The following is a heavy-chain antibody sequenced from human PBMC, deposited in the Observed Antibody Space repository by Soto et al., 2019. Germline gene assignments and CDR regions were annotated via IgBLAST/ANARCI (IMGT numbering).Heavy chain of an antibody. CDR3: ARGVAGWRIGDSGTFFDY. D-gene: IGHD3-10*01. V-gene: IGHV1-18*01. CDR1: GYTFTTSA. J-gene: IGHJ4*02. Sequence: QVQLVQSGAEVKKPGASVKVSCKASGYTFTTSAISWVRQAPGQGLEWMGWINPYNGNTNSAEKVQGRVTMTTDTSTSKAYMEMRSLRSDDTAVYYCARGVAGWRIGDSGTFFDYWGQGTLVTVSS. CDR2: INPYNGNT.